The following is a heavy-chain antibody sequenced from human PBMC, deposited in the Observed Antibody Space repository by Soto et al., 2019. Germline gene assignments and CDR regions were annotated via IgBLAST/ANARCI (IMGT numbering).Heavy chain of an antibody. CDR3: ARAVGDYTEEATYTYYYYGMDV. D-gene: IGHD4-17*01. V-gene: IGHV3-33*01. CDR1: GFTFSSYG. J-gene: IGHJ6*02. Sequence: QVQLVESGGGVVQPGRSLRLSCAASGFTFSSYGMHWVRQAPGKGLEWVAVIWYDGSNKYYADSVKGRFTISRDNSKNTLYLQMNSLRAEDTAVYYCARAVGDYTEEATYTYYYYGMDVWGQGTTVTVSS. CDR2: IWYDGSNK.